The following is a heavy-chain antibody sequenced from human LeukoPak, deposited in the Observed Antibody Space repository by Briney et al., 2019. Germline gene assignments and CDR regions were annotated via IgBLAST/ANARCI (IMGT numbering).Heavy chain of an antibody. D-gene: IGHD3-22*01. CDR3: AREPPVRYYDSSGDFDY. V-gene: IGHV4-34*01. CDR2: INHSGST. CDR1: GGSFSGYY. Sequence: PSETLSLTCAVYGGSFSGYYWSWIRQPPGKGLEWIGEINHSGSTNYNPSLKSRVTISVDTSKNQFSLKLSSVTAADTAVYYCAREPPVRYYDSSGDFDYWGQGTLVTVSS. J-gene: IGHJ4*02.